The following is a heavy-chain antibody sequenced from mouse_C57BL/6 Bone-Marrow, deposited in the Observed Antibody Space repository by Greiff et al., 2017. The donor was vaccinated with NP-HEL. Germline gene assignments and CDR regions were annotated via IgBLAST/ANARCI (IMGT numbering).Heavy chain of an antibody. CDR1: GYTFTEYT. J-gene: IGHJ4*01. CDR2: FYPGSGSI. Sequence: QVQLQQSGAELVKPGASVQLSCKASGYTFTEYTIHWVKQRSGQGLEWIGWFYPGSGSIKYNEKFKDKATLTADKSSSTVYMEISRLTSEDSAVYFCARHGDGYDGGKYAMDYWGQGTSVTVAS. CDR3: ARHGDGYDGGKYAMDY. D-gene: IGHD2-2*01. V-gene: IGHV1-62-2*01.